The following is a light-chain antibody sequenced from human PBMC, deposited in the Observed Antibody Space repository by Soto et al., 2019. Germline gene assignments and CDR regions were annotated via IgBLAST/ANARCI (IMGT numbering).Light chain of an antibody. J-gene: IGKJ2*01. CDR2: EVS. Sequence: DIVLTRTPLFLSVTPGQPASISCRSTQSLLHSDGKTYFYWFLQKAGQPPQLLIYEVSNRFSGVSDRLSGSGSGKDFTLKISRVEAYDVGIYYCMQSIKLPYTVGQGTRLEIK. CDR1: QSLLHSDGKTY. V-gene: IGKV2D-29*01. CDR3: MQSIKLPYT.